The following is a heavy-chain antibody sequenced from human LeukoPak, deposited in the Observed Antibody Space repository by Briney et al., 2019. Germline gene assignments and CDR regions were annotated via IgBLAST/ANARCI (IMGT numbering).Heavy chain of an antibody. Sequence: PGGSLRLSCAASGFTFSSYEMNWVRQAPGKGLEWVSYISSSGSTIYYADSVKGRFTISRDNAKNSLYLQMNSLRAEDTAVYYCARDAITMLNYWGQGTLVTVSS. CDR2: ISSSGSTI. CDR3: ARDAITMLNY. D-gene: IGHD3-3*01. J-gene: IGHJ4*02. CDR1: GFTFSSYE. V-gene: IGHV3-48*03.